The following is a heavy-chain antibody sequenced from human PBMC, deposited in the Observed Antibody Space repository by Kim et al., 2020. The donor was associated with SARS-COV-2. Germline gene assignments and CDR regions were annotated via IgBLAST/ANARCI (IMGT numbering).Heavy chain of an antibody. J-gene: IGHJ4*02. Sequence: GGRKGYAKKFKGRVTMTRDTSTGTVYMELSSLRSEATAVYYCARLGGSNYWGQGTLVTVSS. CDR2: GGRK. V-gene: IGHV1-46*01. D-gene: IGHD3-16*01. CDR3: ARLGGSNY.